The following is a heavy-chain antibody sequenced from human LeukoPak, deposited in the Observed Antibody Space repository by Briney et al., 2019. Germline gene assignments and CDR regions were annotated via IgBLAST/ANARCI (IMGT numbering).Heavy chain of an antibody. J-gene: IGHJ4*02. CDR2: ISTGSNAI. V-gene: IGHV3-48*02. D-gene: IGHD7-27*01. CDR1: GFTFSSYS. Sequence: GGSLRLSCAASGFTFSSYSMNWVRQPPGKGLEWVSYISTGSNAIYYADSVKGRFTISRDNAKNSLYLQMNSLRDDDTAVYYCARDSNWAFDYWGQGTLVTVSS. CDR3: ARDSNWAFDY.